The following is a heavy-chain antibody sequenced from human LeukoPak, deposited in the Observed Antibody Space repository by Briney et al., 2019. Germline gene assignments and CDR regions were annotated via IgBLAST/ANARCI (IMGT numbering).Heavy chain of an antibody. V-gene: IGHV3-23*01. CDR3: ARYCTGSSCSAGGNYYGMDV. J-gene: IGHJ6*02. D-gene: IGHD2-2*01. CDR2: ISGSGGST. CDR1: GFTFSSYE. Sequence: QPGGSLRLSCAASGFTFSSYEMNWVRQAPGKGLEWVSAISGSGGSTYYADFVKGRFTISRDNSKSTLYLQMNSLRAEDTALYYCARYCTGSSCSAGGNYYGMDVWGQGTTVTVSS.